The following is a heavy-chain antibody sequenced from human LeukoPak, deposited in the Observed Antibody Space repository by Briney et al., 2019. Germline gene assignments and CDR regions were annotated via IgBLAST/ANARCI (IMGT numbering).Heavy chain of an antibody. D-gene: IGHD6-13*01. CDR1: GDSSSSGDYF. V-gene: IGHV4-30-4*08. J-gene: IGHJ4*02. CDR3: ARHPSSRRQVEGYFDY. CDR2: IYYSGST. Sequence: PSQTLSLTCTVSGDSSSSGDYFWNWIRQPPGKGLEWIGYIYYSGSTYYNPSLKSRVSISVDTSKNQFSLKLSSVTAADTAVYYCARHPSSRRQVEGYFDYWGQGTLVTVSS.